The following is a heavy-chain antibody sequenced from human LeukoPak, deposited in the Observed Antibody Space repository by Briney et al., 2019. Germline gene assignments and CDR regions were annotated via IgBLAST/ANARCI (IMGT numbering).Heavy chain of an antibody. Sequence: ASVKVSCKASGYTFTSYGISWVRQAPGRGLEWMGWISTYNGNTNYAQKLQGRVTMTTDTSTSTAYMELRSLRSDDTAVYYCARAPYYDILTGYYYFDYWGQGTLVTVSS. CDR3: ARAPYYDILTGYYYFDY. D-gene: IGHD3-9*01. CDR2: ISTYNGNT. CDR1: GYTFTSYG. J-gene: IGHJ4*02. V-gene: IGHV1-18*01.